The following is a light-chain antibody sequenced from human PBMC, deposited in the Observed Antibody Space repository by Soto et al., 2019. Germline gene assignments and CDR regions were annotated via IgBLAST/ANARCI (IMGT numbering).Light chain of an antibody. CDR3: HKYNSAPFA. J-gene: IGKJ3*01. CDR2: AAS. CDR1: QGITDF. V-gene: IGKV1-27*01. Sequence: DIQMTQSPSSLSASIGDRVTITCRASQGITDFLAWYQQKPGKVPKLLIYAASTLQSEVPSRFSGSGSGTDFTLTISSLQPEDVATYYCHKYNSAPFAFGPGTKVDIK.